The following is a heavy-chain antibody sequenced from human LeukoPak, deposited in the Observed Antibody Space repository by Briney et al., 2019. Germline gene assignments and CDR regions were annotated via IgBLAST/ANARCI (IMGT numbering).Heavy chain of an antibody. D-gene: IGHD1-26*01. CDR3: AKDQRSYYSCFDY. Sequence: GGSLRLSCAASGFTFSSYAMSWVRQAPGKGLEWVSAISGSGGSTYYADSVKGGFTISRDNSKNTLYLQMNSLRAEDTAVYYCAKDQRSYYSCFDYWGQGTLVTVSS. CDR1: GFTFSSYA. CDR2: ISGSGGST. V-gene: IGHV3-23*01. J-gene: IGHJ4*02.